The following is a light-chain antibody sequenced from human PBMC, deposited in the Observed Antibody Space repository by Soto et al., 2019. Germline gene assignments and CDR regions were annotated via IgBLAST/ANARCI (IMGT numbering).Light chain of an antibody. CDR1: QSVSSY. J-gene: IGKJ5*01. V-gene: IGKV3-11*01. Sequence: EIVLTQSPATLSLSPGERATLSCRASQSVSSYLAWYQQKPGQAPSLLIYDASNRATGIPARISGSGSGTDFTLTISSLEPEDYAVYYCQQRSNWPPITFGQGTRLEIK. CDR3: QQRSNWPPIT. CDR2: DAS.